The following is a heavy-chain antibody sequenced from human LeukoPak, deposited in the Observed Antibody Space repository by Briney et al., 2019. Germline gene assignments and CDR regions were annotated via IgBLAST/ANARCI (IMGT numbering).Heavy chain of an antibody. CDR1: GFTFSSYW. Sequence: GGSLRLSCAASGFTFSSYWMSWVRQAPGKGLEWVANIKQDGSEKYYVDSVKGRFTISRDNAKNSLYLQMNSLRAEDTAVYYCARGMGAPTMVRGVGDAFDIWGQGTMVTVSS. V-gene: IGHV3-7*01. J-gene: IGHJ3*02. CDR3: ARGMGAPTMVRGVGDAFDI. D-gene: IGHD3-10*01. CDR2: IKQDGSEK.